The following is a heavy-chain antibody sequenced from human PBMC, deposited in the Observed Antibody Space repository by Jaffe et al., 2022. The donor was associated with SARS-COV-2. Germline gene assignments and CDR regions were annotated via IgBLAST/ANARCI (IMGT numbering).Heavy chain of an antibody. J-gene: IGHJ6*03. CDR1: GFTFSSYA. V-gene: IGHV3-23*04. CDR3: AKERDVAPFYYYYYYMDV. D-gene: IGHD2-15*01. CDR2: ISGSGGST. Sequence: EVQLVESGGGLVQPGGSLRLSCAASGFTFSSYAMSWVRQAPGKGLEWVSAISGSGGSTYYADSVKGRFTISRDNSKNTLYLQMNSLRAEDTAVYYCAKERDVAPFYYYYYYMDVWGKGTTVTVSS.